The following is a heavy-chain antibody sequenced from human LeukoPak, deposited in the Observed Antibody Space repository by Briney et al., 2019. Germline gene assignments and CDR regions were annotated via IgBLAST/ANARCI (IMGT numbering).Heavy chain of an antibody. CDR1: GGSISSGGYS. CDR2: IYYSGTT. V-gene: IGHV4-61*08. Sequence: SETLSLTCAVSGGSISSGGYSWSWVRQPPGKGLEWIGYIYYSGTTNYNPSLKSRVTISVDTSKNQFSLKLSSVTAADTAVYYCARDYSNWFDPWGQGSLVTVSS. J-gene: IGHJ5*02. CDR3: ARDYSNWFDP. D-gene: IGHD4-11*01.